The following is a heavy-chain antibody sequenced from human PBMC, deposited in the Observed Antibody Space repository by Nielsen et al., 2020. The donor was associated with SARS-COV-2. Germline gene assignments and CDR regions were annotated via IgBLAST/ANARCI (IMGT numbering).Heavy chain of an antibody. CDR2: IWYDGSNK. J-gene: IGHJ5*02. CDR3: ARGRMQFDP. V-gene: IGHV3-33*01. CDR1: GFTFSTYG. D-gene: IGHD2-15*01. Sequence: GGSLRLSCAASGFTFSTYGMHWVRQAPGKGLEWVAVIWYDGSNKYYVDSVMGRFTISRDNSKNTLYLQMNSLRAEDTAVYYCARGRMQFDPWGQGTLVTVSS.